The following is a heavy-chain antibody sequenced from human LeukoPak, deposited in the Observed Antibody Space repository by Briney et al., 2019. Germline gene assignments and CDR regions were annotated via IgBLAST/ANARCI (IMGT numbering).Heavy chain of an antibody. J-gene: IGHJ3*02. CDR3: ARGFHSFDM. CDR1: VFTFSSHS. Sequence: GGSLRLSCAASVFTFSSHSMNWVRQAPGKGLEWVARSRNKVNSYSTVYAASVQGRFTISRDESKNSLYLQMNSLITEDTAVYFCARGFHSFDMWGQGTMVTVSS. CDR2: SRNKVNSYST. V-gene: IGHV3-72*01.